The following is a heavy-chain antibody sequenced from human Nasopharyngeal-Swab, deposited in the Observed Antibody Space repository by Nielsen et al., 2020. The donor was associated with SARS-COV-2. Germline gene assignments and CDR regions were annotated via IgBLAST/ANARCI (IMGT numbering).Heavy chain of an antibody. CDR3: ARGIEYSSSSWFEY. CDR1: GGTLTTYS. J-gene: IGHJ4*02. Sequence: SVKVSCKTSGGTLTTYSIAWVRQAPGQGLEWMGRIFPLYGSVDYAQRFQGRVTITADGSTNTAHMELSSLRSEDTAMYYCARGIEYSSSSWFEYWGQGTLVTVSS. CDR2: IFPLYGSV. D-gene: IGHD6-6*01. V-gene: IGHV1-69*13.